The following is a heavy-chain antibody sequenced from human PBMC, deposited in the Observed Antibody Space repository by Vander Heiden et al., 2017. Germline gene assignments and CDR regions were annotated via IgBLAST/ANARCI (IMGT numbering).Heavy chain of an antibody. CDR1: GFTLTNAW. Sequence: EGQLVEPGGGLVKPGGSLRLSWAASGFTLTNAWVSWVRQAPGKGLEWFGRIKSNTYGAATDYTAPVKGRFTISRDDSKNTVYLQMDSLKTEDTAVYYCVRSWVDPWGQGARVTVSS. J-gene: IGHJ5*02. V-gene: IGHV3-15*01. CDR2: IKSNTYGAAT. CDR3: VRSWVDP.